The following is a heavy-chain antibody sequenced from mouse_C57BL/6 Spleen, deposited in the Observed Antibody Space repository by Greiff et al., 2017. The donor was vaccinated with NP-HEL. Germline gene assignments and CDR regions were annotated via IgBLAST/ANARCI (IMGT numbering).Heavy chain of an antibody. CDR3: ARSPRSYWYFDV. CDR1: GYTFTSYW. CDR2: IDPSDSYT. V-gene: IGHV1-50*01. Sequence: QVQLQQPGAELVKPGASVKLSCKASGYTFTSYWMQWVKQRPGQGLEWIGEIDPSDSYTNYNQKFKGKATLTVDTSSSTAYMQLSSLTSEDSAVYYCARSPRSYWYFDVWGTGTTVTVSS. J-gene: IGHJ1*03.